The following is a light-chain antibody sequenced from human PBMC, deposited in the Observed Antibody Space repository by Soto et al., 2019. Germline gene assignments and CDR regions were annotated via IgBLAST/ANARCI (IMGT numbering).Light chain of an antibody. Sequence: QSVLTQPRSVSGSPGQSVTISCTGTSSDVGGYNYVSWYQQHPGKAPKLMIYDVSKRPSGVPDRFSGSKSGNTASLTISGLQAEDEADYYSFSYAGSVVVFGGGTKLTVL. CDR3: FSYAGSVVV. CDR1: SSDVGGYNY. J-gene: IGLJ2*01. CDR2: DVS. V-gene: IGLV2-11*01.